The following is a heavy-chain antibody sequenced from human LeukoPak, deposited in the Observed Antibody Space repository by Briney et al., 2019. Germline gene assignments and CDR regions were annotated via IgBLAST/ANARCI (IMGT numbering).Heavy chain of an antibody. Sequence: SETLSLTCTVSGGSISSSSYYWSWIRQPPGKGLEWIGYIYYSGSTNYNPSLKSRVTISVDTSKNQFSLKLSSVTAADTAVYYCARDRQLIRDWGQGTLVTVSS. J-gene: IGHJ4*02. CDR3: ARDRQLIRD. CDR2: IYYSGST. CDR1: GGSISSSSYY. D-gene: IGHD1-1*01. V-gene: IGHV4-61*01.